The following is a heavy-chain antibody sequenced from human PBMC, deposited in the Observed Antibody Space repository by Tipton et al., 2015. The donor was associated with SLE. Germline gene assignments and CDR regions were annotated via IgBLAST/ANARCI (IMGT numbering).Heavy chain of an antibody. CDR2: VFYTGAT. D-gene: IGHD4-17*01. V-gene: IGHV4-39*01. J-gene: IGHJ4*02. CDR3: ARHRFGDPYFFDY. Sequence: LRLSCTVSGGSISSSTYYWGWIRQSPGKGLAWIGSVFYTGATSYNPSLRSRATISVDTSKNQFSLTLSSVTAADTAVYYCARHRFGDPYFFDYWGQGTLVTVSS. CDR1: GGSISSSTYY.